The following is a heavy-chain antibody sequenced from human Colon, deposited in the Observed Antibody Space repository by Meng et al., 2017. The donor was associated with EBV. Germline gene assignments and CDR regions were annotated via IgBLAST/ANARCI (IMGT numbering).Heavy chain of an antibody. CDR1: GGSITSGGYY. Sequence: QGHLKRPGPGLLNPSTTLSLTCVASGGSITSGGYYRTWIRQPPGKGLEWIGYIFYTGSTYYNPSLKSRVTISLDTSKNQFSLKLSSVTAADTAVYYCARDQIGGDGWFDPWGRGTLVTVSS. J-gene: IGHJ5*02. D-gene: IGHD3-10*01. CDR2: IFYTGST. V-gene: IGHV4-30-4*01. CDR3: ARDQIGGDGWFDP.